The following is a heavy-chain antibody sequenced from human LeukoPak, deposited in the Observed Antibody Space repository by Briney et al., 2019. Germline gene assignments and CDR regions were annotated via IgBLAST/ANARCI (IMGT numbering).Heavy chain of an antibody. CDR3: ARVQYYYDSSGYHNWFDP. CDR1: GGTFSSYA. J-gene: IGHJ5*02. D-gene: IGHD3-22*01. V-gene: IGHV1-69*13. Sequence: GASVKVSCKASGGTFSSYAISWVRQAPGQGLEWMGGIIPIFGTANYAQKFQGRVTITADESTSTAYMELSSLRSEDTAVYYCARVQYYYDSSGYHNWFDPWGQGTLVTVSS. CDR2: IIPIFGTA.